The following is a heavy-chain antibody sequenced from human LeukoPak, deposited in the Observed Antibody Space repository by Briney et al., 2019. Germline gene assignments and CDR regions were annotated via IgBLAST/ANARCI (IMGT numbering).Heavy chain of an antibody. J-gene: IGHJ6*03. D-gene: IGHD2-2*01. CDR1: GFTFSSYS. V-gene: IGHV3-21*01. Sequence: GGSLRLSCAASGFTFSSYSMNWVRQAPGKGLEWVSSISSSSSYIYYADSVKGRFTISRDNAKNSLYLQMNSLRAEDTAVYYCAKDYADIVVVPAAIISYYYYMDVWGKGTTVTISS. CDR3: AKDYADIVVVPAAIISYYYYMDV. CDR2: ISSSSSYI.